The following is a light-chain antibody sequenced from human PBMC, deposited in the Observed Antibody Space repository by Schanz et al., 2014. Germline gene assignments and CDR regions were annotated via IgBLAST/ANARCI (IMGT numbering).Light chain of an antibody. CDR1: SSDVGRYNL. V-gene: IGLV2-23*01. CDR3: SSYAGSGTWV. J-gene: IGLJ3*02. Sequence: QSALIQPASVSGSPGQSITISCTGTSSDVGRYNLVSWYQQYPGKAPKLVIYEGTKRPSGVSNRFSGSKSGNTASLTISGLQAEDEADYYCSSYAGSGTWVFGGGTKLTVL. CDR2: EGT.